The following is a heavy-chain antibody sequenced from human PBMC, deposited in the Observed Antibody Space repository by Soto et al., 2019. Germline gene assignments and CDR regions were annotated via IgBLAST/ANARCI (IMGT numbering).Heavy chain of an antibody. D-gene: IGHD3-22*01. CDR3: ARHGPRVYYDNSDYYYYGMDV. CDR1: GYSFANYW. V-gene: IGHV5-51*01. J-gene: IGHJ6*02. CDR2: IYPGNSDT. Sequence: ESLKISFKGSGYSFANYWIGWVRQIPGKGLEWMGIIYPGNSDTRYSPSFQGQVTISADRSISTAYPQWSSLKASDTAMYYCARHGPRVYYDNSDYYYYGMDVWGQGTTVTVSS.